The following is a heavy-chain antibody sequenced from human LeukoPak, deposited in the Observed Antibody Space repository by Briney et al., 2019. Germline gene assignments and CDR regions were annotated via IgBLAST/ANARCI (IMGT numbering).Heavy chain of an antibody. CDR3: ARNFWGNPYYDFWSGIGV. Sequence: PSETLSLTCTVSGGSISSYYWSWIRQPPGKGLEWIGYIYYSGSTNYNPSLKSRVTISVDTSKNQFSLKLSSVTAVDTAVYYCARNFWGNPYYDFWSGIGVWGQGTLVTVSS. J-gene: IGHJ4*02. V-gene: IGHV4-59*01. D-gene: IGHD3-3*01. CDR1: GGSISSYY. CDR2: IYYSGST.